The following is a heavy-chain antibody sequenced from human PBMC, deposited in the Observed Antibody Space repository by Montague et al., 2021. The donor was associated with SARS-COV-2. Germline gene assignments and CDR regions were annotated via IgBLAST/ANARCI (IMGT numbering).Heavy chain of an antibody. Sequence: SETLSLTCTVSGGSISSSSYYWGWIRQPPGKGLEWIGSIYYSGSTYYNPSLKSRVTISVDTSKNQFSLKLSSVTAADTAVYYCARDTRITMKVVVQGYGMDVWGRGTTVTVSS. CDR3: ARDTRITMKVVVQGYGMDV. D-gene: IGHD3-22*01. CDR1: GGSISSSSYY. J-gene: IGHJ6*02. CDR2: IYYSGST. V-gene: IGHV4-39*07.